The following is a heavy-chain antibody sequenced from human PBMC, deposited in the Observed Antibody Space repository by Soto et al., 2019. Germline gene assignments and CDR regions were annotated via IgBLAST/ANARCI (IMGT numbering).Heavy chain of an antibody. V-gene: IGHV1-69*02. CDR3: ARGYSSSWYDRTFDY. Sequence: SVKVSCKASGGTFSSYTISWVRQAPGQGLEWMGRIIPILGIANYAQKFQGRVTITADKSTSTAYMELSSLRSEDTAVYYCARGYSSSWYDRTFDYWGQGTLVTVSS. J-gene: IGHJ4*02. D-gene: IGHD6-13*01. CDR2: IIPILGIA. CDR1: GGTFSSYT.